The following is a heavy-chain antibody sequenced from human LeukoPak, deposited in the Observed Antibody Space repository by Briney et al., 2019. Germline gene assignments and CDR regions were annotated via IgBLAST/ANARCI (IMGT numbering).Heavy chain of an antibody. Sequence: GSLRLSCAAPGFIFDNYAIHWVRQAPGKGLEWVSLISGDGGSTFYADSVRGRFTISRDNTRKSLSLQMSSLRSEDTALYYCARESETSGWYGYWGQGTLVTVSS. CDR2: ISGDGGST. CDR1: GFIFDNYA. J-gene: IGHJ4*02. CDR3: ARESETSGWYGY. D-gene: IGHD6-19*01. V-gene: IGHV3-43*02.